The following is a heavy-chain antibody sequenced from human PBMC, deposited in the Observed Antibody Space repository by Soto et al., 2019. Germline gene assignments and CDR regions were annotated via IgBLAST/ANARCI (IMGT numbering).Heavy chain of an antibody. CDR2: ISGSGGST. D-gene: IGHD6-6*01. CDR3: ANGPDVPYYYYMDV. CDR1: GFTFSSYA. Sequence: EVQLLESGGGLVQPGGSLRLSCAASGFTFSSYAMSWVRQAPGKGLEWVSAISGSGGSTYYADSVKGRFTISRDNSKNTLYLQMNSLRAEDTAVYCCANGPDVPYYYYMDVWGKGTTVTVSS. J-gene: IGHJ6*03. V-gene: IGHV3-23*01.